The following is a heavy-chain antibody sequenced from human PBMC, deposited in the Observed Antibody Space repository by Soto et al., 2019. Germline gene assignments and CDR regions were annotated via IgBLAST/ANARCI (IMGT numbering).Heavy chain of an antibody. D-gene: IGHD3-10*01. CDR3: ATEGPSITMVRGVIVLNAFDI. Sequence: GASVKVSCKVSGYTLTELSMHWVRQAPGKGLEWMGGFDPEDGETIYAQKFQGRVTMTEDTSTDTACMELSSLRSEDTAVYYCATEGPSITMVRGVIVLNAFDIWGQGTMVTVSS. J-gene: IGHJ3*02. CDR1: GYTLTELS. V-gene: IGHV1-24*01. CDR2: FDPEDGET.